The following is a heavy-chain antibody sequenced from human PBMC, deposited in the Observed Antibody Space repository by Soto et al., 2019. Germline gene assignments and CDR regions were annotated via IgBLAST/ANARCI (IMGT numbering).Heavy chain of an antibody. V-gene: IGHV3-23*01. CDR2: ISVSADNT. Sequence: GGSLRLSCAGSGFSLGSYPMSWVRQAPGKGLQWVSSISVSADNTYYADSVRGRFNISRDSSKRTLYLQMNSLRAEDTAVYYFAKDRTRGIPMDHWGQATPVTVSS. J-gene: IGHJ4*02. D-gene: IGHD1-1*01. CDR1: GFSLGSYP. CDR3: AKDRTRGIPMDH.